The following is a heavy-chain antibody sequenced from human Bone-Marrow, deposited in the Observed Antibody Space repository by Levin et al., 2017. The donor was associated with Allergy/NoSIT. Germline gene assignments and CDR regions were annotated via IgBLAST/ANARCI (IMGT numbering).Heavy chain of an antibody. V-gene: IGHV3-72*01. J-gene: IGHJ6*03. D-gene: IGHD6-6*01. CDR3: SRGRLGPYSHMDV. CDR2: SKHKAEDYAT. Sequence: PGGSLRLSCAASGFIFSDPYMDWVRQAPGKGLEWLARSKHKAEDYATEYAASARARFTISRDEGKNELYLQMNRLTIEDTAVYDCSRGRLGPYSHMDVWGKGTSVTVSS. CDR1: GFIFSDPY.